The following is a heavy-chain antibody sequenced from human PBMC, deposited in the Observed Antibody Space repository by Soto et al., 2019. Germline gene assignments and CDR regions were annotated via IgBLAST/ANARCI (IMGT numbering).Heavy chain of an antibody. D-gene: IGHD5-18*01. CDR3: ARGRKSVDTAMDPLDY. Sequence: GGSLRLSCAASGFTFSSYGMHWVRQAPGKGLGWVAVIWYDGGNKYYADSVKGRFTISRDNSKNTLYLQMNSLRAEDTAVYYCARGRKSVDTAMDPLDYWGQGTLVTVSS. CDR1: GFTFSSYG. V-gene: IGHV3-33*01. J-gene: IGHJ4*02. CDR2: IWYDGGNK.